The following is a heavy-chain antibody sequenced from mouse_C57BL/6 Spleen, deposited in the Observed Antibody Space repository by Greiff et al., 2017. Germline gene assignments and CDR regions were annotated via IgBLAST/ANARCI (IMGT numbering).Heavy chain of an antibody. D-gene: IGHD2-5*01. V-gene: IGHV1-50*01. J-gene: IGHJ3*01. Sequence: QVQLQQPGAELVKPGASVKLSCKASGYTFTSYWMQWVKQRPGQGLEWIGEIDPSDSYTNYNQKFKGKATLTVDTSSSTAYMELSSLTSEDSAVYYCARAGYSNRFAYWGQGTLVTVSA. CDR3: ARAGYSNRFAY. CDR2: IDPSDSYT. CDR1: GYTFTSYW.